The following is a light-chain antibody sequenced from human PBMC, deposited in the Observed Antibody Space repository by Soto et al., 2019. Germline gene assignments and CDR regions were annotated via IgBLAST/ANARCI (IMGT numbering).Light chain of an antibody. CDR1: QSVSSY. Sequence: EIVLTQSPATLSLSPGERATLSCRASQSVSSYLAWYQQKPGQAPRLLIYDASNRATGIPARFSGSGSGTDFTLTISSLEPEDFAFYYCQQRGNWPSITFGQGTRLEIK. V-gene: IGKV3-11*01. CDR3: QQRGNWPSIT. J-gene: IGKJ5*01. CDR2: DAS.